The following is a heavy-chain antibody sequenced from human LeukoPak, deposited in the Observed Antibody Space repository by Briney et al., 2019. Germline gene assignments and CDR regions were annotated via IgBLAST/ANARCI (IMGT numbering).Heavy chain of an antibody. J-gene: IGHJ1*01. CDR3: AHKQSTLLH. CDR1: GFSLSTSGVG. Sequence: SGPTLVKPTQTLTLTCTFSGFSLSTSGVGVGWIRQPPGKALEWLALIYWDDDKRYSPSLKSRLTITKDTSKNQVVLTMTNMDPVGTATYFWAHKQSTLLHWGQGTLVTVSS. V-gene: IGHV2-5*02. CDR2: IYWDDDK.